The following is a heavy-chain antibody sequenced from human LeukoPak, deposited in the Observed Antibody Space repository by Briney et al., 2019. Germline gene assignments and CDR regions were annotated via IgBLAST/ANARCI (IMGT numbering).Heavy chain of an antibody. J-gene: IGHJ1*01. CDR3: AKAYCSSTSCSTDLYFQH. CDR1: GFTFGSYG. CDR2: IRYDGNDK. D-gene: IGHD2-2*02. V-gene: IGHV3-30*02. Sequence: GGSLRLSCAASGFTFGSYGMHWVRQAPDKWLEWVAFIRYDGNDKFYADSVKGRFTISRDNSKNTLYLQMNSLRAEDTAVYYCAKAYCSSTSCSTDLYFQHWGQGTLVTVSS.